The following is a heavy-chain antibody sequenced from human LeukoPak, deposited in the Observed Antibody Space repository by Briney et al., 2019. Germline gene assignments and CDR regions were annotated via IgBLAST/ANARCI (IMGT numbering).Heavy chain of an antibody. CDR1: GCSFTIYW. V-gene: IGHV5-51*01. J-gene: IGHJ4*02. CDR2: IYPGDSGT. Sequence: GVSLKISYKGSGCSFTIYWIGWVRPMPGKGLEGMGIIYPGDSGTKYSPSFQGQVTISDDKSISNAYLQWNSLKASDTAIYYCARRSRDGYNLIDYWGQGTLVTVSS. CDR3: ARRSRDGYNLIDY. D-gene: IGHD5-24*01.